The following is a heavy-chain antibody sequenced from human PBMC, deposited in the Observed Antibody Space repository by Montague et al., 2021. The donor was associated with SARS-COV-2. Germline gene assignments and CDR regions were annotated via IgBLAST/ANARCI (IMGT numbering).Heavy chain of an antibody. CDR2: IYYSGST. V-gene: IGHV4-59*01. J-gene: IGHJ4*02. CDR3: ARVFPRWLQFDPYFDY. D-gene: IGHD5-24*01. Sequence: SETLSLTCTVSSGSISSYYYCWIRQPPGKGLEWIGYIYYSGSTNXNPSLKSRVTISVDTSKNQFSLKLSSVTAADTAVYYCARVFPRWLQFDPYFDYWGQGTRVTVSS. CDR1: SGSISSYY.